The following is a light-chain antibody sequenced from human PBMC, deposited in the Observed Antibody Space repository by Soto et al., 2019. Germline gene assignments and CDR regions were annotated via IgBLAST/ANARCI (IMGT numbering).Light chain of an antibody. CDR2: EGS. V-gene: IGLV2-23*01. Sequence: QSALTQPASVSGSPGQSITISCTGTSSDVGSYNLVSWYQQHPGKAPKLMIYEGSKRPSGVSNRFSGSKSGNTASLTISGLQAEDEADYYCCLYAGSSTVVFGGWTKLTVL. J-gene: IGLJ2*01. CDR1: SSDVGSYNL. CDR3: CLYAGSSTVV.